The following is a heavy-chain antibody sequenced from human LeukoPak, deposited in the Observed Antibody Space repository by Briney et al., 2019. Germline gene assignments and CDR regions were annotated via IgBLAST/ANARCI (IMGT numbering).Heavy chain of an antibody. V-gene: IGHV4-59*02. J-gene: IGHJ4*01. D-gene: IGHD3/OR15-3a*01. CDR2: IYYSGST. Sequence: SETLSLTCTVSGASVSGKFWSWIRHSPGNGLEWIGLIYYSGSTKFNPSLKSRVAMSVDPSNDQFSLSLNSVTTTDTAVYFCVGGGDWLPEYWGRGTQVIVSS. CDR1: GASVSGKF. CDR3: VGGGDWLPEY.